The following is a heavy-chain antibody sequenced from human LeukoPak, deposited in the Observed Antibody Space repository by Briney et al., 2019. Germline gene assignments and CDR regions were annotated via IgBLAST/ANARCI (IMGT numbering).Heavy chain of an antibody. D-gene: IGHD3-3*01. CDR2: INHSGST. CDR3: ASHPGWLLSNYFDY. CDR1: GGSFSGYY. Sequence: PSETLSLTCAVYGGSFSGYYWSWIRQPPGKGLEWIGEINHSGSTNYNPSLKSRVTISVDTSKNQFSLKLSSVTAADTAVYYCASHPGWLLSNYFDYWGQGTQVTVSS. V-gene: IGHV4-34*01. J-gene: IGHJ4*02.